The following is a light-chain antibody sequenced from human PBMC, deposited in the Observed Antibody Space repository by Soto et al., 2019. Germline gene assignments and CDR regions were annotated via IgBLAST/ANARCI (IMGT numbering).Light chain of an antibody. CDR3: QQRSDWLPIT. CDR1: QSVSES. CDR2: DVS. V-gene: IGKV3-11*01. J-gene: IGKJ5*01. Sequence: EIVLTQSPATLSVSPGERATLSCRASQSVSESLAWYQQKPGQAPRLLIYDVSYRATGIPVRFSGSGSGTDFTLTISSLEPEDFAVYYCQQRSDWLPITFGQGTRLEI.